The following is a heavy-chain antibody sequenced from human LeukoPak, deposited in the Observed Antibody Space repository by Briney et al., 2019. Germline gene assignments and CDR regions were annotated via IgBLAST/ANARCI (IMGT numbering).Heavy chain of an antibody. Sequence: GGSLRLSCAASRFTFSNAWMSWVRQAPGKGLEWVSVIYSGGSTYYADSVKGRFTISRDNSKNTLYLQMNRLRAEDTAVYYCASGGMGVFENWGQGTLVTVSS. V-gene: IGHV3-53*01. J-gene: IGHJ4*02. CDR2: IYSGGST. CDR1: RFTFSNAW. CDR3: ASGGMGVFEN. D-gene: IGHD1-26*01.